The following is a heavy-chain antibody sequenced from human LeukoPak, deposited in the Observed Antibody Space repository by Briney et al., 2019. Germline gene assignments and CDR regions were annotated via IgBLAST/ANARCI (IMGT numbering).Heavy chain of an antibody. J-gene: IGHJ6*03. Sequence: GGSLRLSCAAYGFTFSSYWMSWVRQAPGKGLEWVANIKQDGSEKYYVDSVKGRFTISRDNAKNSLYLQMNSLRAEDTAVYYCARIVGGYSLYYYYYYMDVWGKGTTVTISS. CDR1: GFTFSSYW. V-gene: IGHV3-7*01. D-gene: IGHD2-15*01. CDR3: ARIVGGYSLYYYYYYMDV. CDR2: IKQDGSEK.